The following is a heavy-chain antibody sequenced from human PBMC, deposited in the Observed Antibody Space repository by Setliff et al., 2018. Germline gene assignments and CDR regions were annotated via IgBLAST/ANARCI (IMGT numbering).Heavy chain of an antibody. CDR2: IKEDGTER. CDR3: FGAGTCSY. Sequence: QAGGSLILSCGVTGFALSSSWMSWVRQAPGKGLEWVANIKEDGTERNYVDSVKGRFTISRDNAKNSLSLQMNSLRTEDTAVYYCFGAGTCSYWGQGTMVTVSS. D-gene: IGHD3-10*01. J-gene: IGHJ4*02. CDR1: GFALSSSW. V-gene: IGHV3-7*01.